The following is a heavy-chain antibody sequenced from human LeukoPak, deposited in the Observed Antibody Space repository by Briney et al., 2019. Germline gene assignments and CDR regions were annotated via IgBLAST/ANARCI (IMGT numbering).Heavy chain of an antibody. D-gene: IGHD6-13*01. Sequence: SQTLSLTCAISGDSVSSNSAAWNWIRQSPSRGLEWLGRTYYRSKWYNDYAVSVKSRITINPDTSKNQFSLQLNSVTPEDTAVYYRARDYGRKKGGPGSSWYGYYFDYWGQGTLVTVSS. V-gene: IGHV6-1*01. CDR2: TYYRSKWYN. CDR1: GDSVSSNSAA. J-gene: IGHJ4*02. CDR3: ARDYGRKKGGPGSSWYGYYFDY.